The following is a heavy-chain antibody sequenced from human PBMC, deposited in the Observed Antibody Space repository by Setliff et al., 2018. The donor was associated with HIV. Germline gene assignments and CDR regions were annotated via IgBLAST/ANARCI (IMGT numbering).Heavy chain of an antibody. Sequence: PSETLSLTCAVFCGSIGSYRWNWIRQTPGKGLEWIGFISYSGTTDYDPSLKSRVTISIDTSKNQFSLKLTSVTAADTAVYYCARRASPPSGPYSQYYMDVWGRGTSVTVSS. J-gene: IGHJ6*03. CDR1: CGSIGSYR. CDR3: ARRASPPSGPYSQYYMDV. V-gene: IGHV4-59*08. D-gene: IGHD2-21*01. CDR2: ISYSGTT.